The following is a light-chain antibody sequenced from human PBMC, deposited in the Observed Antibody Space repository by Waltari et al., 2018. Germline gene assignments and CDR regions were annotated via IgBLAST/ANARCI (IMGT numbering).Light chain of an antibody. Sequence: DFVMTQSPDSLAVSLGERATTTRKSSHGLLWTSNNRNYLAWYQRKPGQPPKLLMTWASIRQSGVPDRFSGSGSGTDFALIISSVQAEDVAVYYCQQFYSLPLTFGGGTKVEIK. CDR1: HGLLWTSNNRNY. J-gene: IGKJ4*01. V-gene: IGKV4-1*01. CDR3: QQFYSLPLT. CDR2: WAS.